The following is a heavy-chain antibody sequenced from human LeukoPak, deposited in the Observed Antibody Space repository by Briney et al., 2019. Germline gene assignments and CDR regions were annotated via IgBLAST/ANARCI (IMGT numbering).Heavy chain of an antibody. Sequence: SETLSLTCTVSGGSISSYYWSWIRQPPGKGLEWIGYIYHTGSTSYDPSLKGRVTISVDTSKNQFSLKLSSVTAADTAVYYCARGLNRNDYGDYGYWGQGTLVTVSS. V-gene: IGHV4-59*01. CDR2: IYHTGST. CDR1: GGSISSYY. D-gene: IGHD4-17*01. CDR3: ARGLNRNDYGDYGY. J-gene: IGHJ4*02.